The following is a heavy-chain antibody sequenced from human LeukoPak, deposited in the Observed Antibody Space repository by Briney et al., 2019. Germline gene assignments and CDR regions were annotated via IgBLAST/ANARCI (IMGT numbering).Heavy chain of an antibody. CDR1: GSTFSDYH. J-gene: IGHJ6*02. D-gene: IGHD6-19*01. Sequence: PGGSLRLSCAASGSTFSDYHMSWIRQAPGKGLEWVSYISSSGSTIYYADSVKGRFTISRDNAKNSLYLQMNSLRAEDTAVYYCARGAVAGTRYYYYYGMDVWGQGTTVTVSS. CDR2: ISSSGSTI. V-gene: IGHV3-11*01. CDR3: ARGAVAGTRYYYYYGMDV.